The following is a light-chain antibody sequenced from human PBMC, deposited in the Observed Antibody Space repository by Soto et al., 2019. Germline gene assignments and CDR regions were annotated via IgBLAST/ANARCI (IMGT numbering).Light chain of an antibody. Sequence: QSVPTQPPSVSGAPGQRVTISCTGSSSNIGAGYDVHWYQQLPGTAPKLLIYGNSNRPSGVPDRFSGSKSGTSASLAITGLQAEDEADYYCQSYDSSLSVVFGGVTKLTVL. V-gene: IGLV1-40*01. CDR3: QSYDSSLSVV. CDR1: SSNIGAGYD. J-gene: IGLJ2*01. CDR2: GNS.